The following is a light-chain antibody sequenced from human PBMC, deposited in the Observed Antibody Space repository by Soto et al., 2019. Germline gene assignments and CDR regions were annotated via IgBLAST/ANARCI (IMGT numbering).Light chain of an antibody. CDR3: FSYAGTYTWV. CDR1: SSDVGGYNY. Sequence: QSALTQPRSVSGSPGQSVTISCTGTSSDVGGYNYVSWYQQHPGKVPKLMIYDVTKRPSGVPDRFSGSKSGNTASLTISGLQAEDEADYYCFSYAGTYTWVFGGGTKLTVL. CDR2: DVT. V-gene: IGLV2-11*01. J-gene: IGLJ3*02.